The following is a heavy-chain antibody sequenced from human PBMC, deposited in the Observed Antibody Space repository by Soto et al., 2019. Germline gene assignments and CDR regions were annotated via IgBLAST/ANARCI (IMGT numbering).Heavy chain of an antibody. Sequence: SGGSLRLSCAASGFTFSSYAMHWVRQAPGKGLEWVAVISYDGSNKYYADSVKGRFTISRDNSKNTLYLQMNSLRAEDTAVYYCARDYGTLGYCSSTSCTDAFDIWGQGTMVTVSS. J-gene: IGHJ3*02. CDR1: GFTFSSYA. CDR2: ISYDGSNK. V-gene: IGHV3-30-3*01. D-gene: IGHD2-2*01. CDR3: ARDYGTLGYCSSTSCTDAFDI.